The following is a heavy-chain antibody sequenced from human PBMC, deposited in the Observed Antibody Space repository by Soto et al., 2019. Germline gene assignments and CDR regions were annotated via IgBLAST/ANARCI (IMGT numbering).Heavy chain of an antibody. J-gene: IGHJ5*02. D-gene: IGHD4-17*01. V-gene: IGHV1-69*13. CDR2: IIPIFGTA. Sequence: GASVKVSCKASGGTFSSFAISWVRQAPGQGLEWMGGIIPIFGTANYAQKFQGRVTITADESTSTAYMELSSLRSEDTAVYYCARPYGDYDWFDPWGQGTLVTVS. CDR1: GGTFSSFA. CDR3: ARPYGDYDWFDP.